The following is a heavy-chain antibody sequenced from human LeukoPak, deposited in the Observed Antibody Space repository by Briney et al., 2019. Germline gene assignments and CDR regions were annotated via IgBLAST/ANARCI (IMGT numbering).Heavy chain of an antibody. CDR3: ARDYGDFVNWFDP. D-gene: IGHD4-17*01. CDR2: ISYDGSNK. J-gene: IGHJ5*02. Sequence: GGSLRLSCAASGFTFSSYAMHWVRQAPGKGLEWVAVISYDGSNKYYADSVKGRFTISRDNSKNTLYLQMNSLRAEDTAVYYCARDYGDFVNWFDPWGQGTLVTVSS. CDR1: GFTFSSYA. V-gene: IGHV3-30*04.